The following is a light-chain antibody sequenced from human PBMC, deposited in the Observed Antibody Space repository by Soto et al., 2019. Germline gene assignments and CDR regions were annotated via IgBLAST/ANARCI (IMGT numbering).Light chain of an antibody. V-gene: IGKV3D-20*02. J-gene: IGKJ5*01. CDR2: GAS. CDR1: QSVGSD. Sequence: EIVMTQSPATLSVSPGERATLSCRASQSVGSDLAWYQQKPGQAPRLVVYGASSRATGVPDRFSASGSGTDFTLTISRLEPEDFAVYYCQQRSNWPPITFGQGTRLEIK. CDR3: QQRSNWPPIT.